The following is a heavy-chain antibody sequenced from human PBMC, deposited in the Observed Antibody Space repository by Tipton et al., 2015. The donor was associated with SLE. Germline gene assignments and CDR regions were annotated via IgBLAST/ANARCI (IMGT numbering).Heavy chain of an antibody. Sequence: TLSLTCAVYGGSFSVHYWSWIRQPPGKGLEWIGEINHRGRTNYNPSLKSRVSISVDTSKNQFSLNLSSMIAADTAVYYCARQNQRFFDFWGRGTLVTVSS. CDR2: INHRGRT. CDR3: ARQNQRFFDF. V-gene: IGHV4-34*01. D-gene: IGHD1-14*01. CDR1: GGSFSVHY. J-gene: IGHJ2*01.